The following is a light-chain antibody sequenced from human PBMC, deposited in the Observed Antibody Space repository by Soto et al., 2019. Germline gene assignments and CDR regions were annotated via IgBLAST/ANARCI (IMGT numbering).Light chain of an antibody. CDR1: QSVSSY. V-gene: IGKV3-11*01. CDR2: DAS. Sequence: IVLTQSPATLSFSPGERTTLSCRASQSVSSYLAWYQQKPGQAPRLLIYDASNRATGIPARFSGSGSGTDFTLTISSLEPEDFAVYYCQQRSRTFGQGTRLEI. CDR3: QQRSRT. J-gene: IGKJ5*01.